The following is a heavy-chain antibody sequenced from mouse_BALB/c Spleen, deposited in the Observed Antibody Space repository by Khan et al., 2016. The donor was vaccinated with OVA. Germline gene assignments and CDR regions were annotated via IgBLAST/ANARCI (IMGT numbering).Heavy chain of an antibody. Sequence: EVQLQESGPGLVKPSPSLSLTCTVTGYSITSGYGWNWNRQFPGNKLECMGNLSYSGSTNYNPSLKSQTTITRDTSKNQVFLQLNSVTTEDTATYYCARTARIKYWGQGTTLTVSS. CDR3: ARTARIKY. D-gene: IGHD1-2*01. CDR1: GYSITSGYG. V-gene: IGHV3-2*02. J-gene: IGHJ2*01. CDR2: LSYSGST.